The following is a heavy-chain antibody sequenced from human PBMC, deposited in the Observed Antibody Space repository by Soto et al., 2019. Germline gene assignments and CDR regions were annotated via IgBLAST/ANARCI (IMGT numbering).Heavy chain of an antibody. CDR3: SADHPHMAMGWPV. CDR2: IVVVSGST. CDR1: VFDFGSFG. D-gene: IGHD1-26*01. V-gene: IGHV1-58*02. Sequence: SVKFSFKASVFDFGSFGIQFLRHTRGRGLEWIGWIVVVSGSTNYARHFQGRVAISRDMSSSTAYLDLSDLKSDDTAVYFCSADHPHMAMGWPVWGQGTTVTSP. J-gene: IGHJ6*02.